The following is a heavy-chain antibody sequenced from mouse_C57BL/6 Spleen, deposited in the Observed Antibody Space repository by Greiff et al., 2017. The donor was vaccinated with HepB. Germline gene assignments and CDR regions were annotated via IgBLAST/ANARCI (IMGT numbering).Heavy chain of an antibody. CDR3: ARRDGYGAMDY. CDR1: GYTFTSYG. V-gene: IGHV1-81*01. D-gene: IGHD2-2*01. J-gene: IGHJ4*01. Sequence: QVQLKESGAELARPGASVKLSCKASGYTFTSYGISWVKQRTGQGLEWIGEIYPRSGNTYYNEKFKGKATLTADKSSSTAYMELRSLTSEDSAVYFCARRDGYGAMDYWGQGTSVTVSS. CDR2: IYPRSGNT.